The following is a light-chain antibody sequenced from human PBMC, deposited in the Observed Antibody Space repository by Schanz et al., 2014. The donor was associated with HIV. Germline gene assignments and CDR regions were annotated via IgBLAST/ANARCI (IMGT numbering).Light chain of an antibody. J-gene: IGKJ2*01. CDR1: QSISNW. V-gene: IGKV1-5*01. Sequence: DIQMTQSPSTLSASVGDRVSISCRASQSISNWLAWYQQKPGKAPDLLIYAASSLQSGVPSRFSGSGSGTEFTLTISSLRPDDFATYYCQQYSSYQYTFGQGTKLEIK. CDR2: AAS. CDR3: QQYSSYQYT.